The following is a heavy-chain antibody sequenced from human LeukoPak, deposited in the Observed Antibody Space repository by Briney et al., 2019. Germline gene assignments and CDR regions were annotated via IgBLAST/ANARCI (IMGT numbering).Heavy chain of an antibody. CDR2: IWYDGSNK. CDR3: ARETMIAYAFDI. J-gene: IGHJ3*02. V-gene: IGHV3-33*01. D-gene: IGHD3-22*01. Sequence: GGSLRLSYAASGFTFSSYGMHWVRQAPGKGLEWVAVIWYDGSNKYYADSVKGRFTISRDNSKNTLYLQMNSLRAEDTAVYYCARETMIAYAFDIWGQGTMVTVSS. CDR1: GFTFSSYG.